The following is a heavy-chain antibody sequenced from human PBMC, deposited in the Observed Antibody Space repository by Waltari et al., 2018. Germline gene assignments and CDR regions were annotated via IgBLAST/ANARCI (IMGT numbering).Heavy chain of an antibody. CDR3: ARDQVVVAATGGLGWFDP. J-gene: IGHJ5*02. Sequence: QVQLQESGPGLVKPSQTLSLTCTVSGGSISSGRYYWSWIRQPAGTGLEWIGRIYTSGSTNYNPSLKSRVTISVDTSKNQFSLKLSSVTAADTAVYYCARDQVVVAATGGLGWFDPWGQGTLVTVSS. CDR2: IYTSGST. D-gene: IGHD2-15*01. V-gene: IGHV4-61*02. CDR1: GGSISSGRYY.